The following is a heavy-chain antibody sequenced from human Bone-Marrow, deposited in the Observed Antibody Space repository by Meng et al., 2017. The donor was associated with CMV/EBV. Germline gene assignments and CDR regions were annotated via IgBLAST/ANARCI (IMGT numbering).Heavy chain of an antibody. V-gene: IGHV1-8*02. CDR1: GYSFTSYG. D-gene: IGHD4-17*01. Sequence: ASVKVSCKGSGYSFTSYGISWVRQAPGQGLEWMGWMNPNSGNTGYAQKFQGRVTMTRNTSISTAYMELSSLRSEDTAVYYCAINGAIYYGDPNFDYWGQGTRVTVSS. CDR3: AINGAIYYGDPNFDY. J-gene: IGHJ4*02. CDR2: MNPNSGNT.